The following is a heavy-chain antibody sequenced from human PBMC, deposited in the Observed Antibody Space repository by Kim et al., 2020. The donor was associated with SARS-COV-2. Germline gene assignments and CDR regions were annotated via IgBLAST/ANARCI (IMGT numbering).Heavy chain of an antibody. CDR1: GFTFSSYA. CDR3: AKDAGPAAIYYYYYGMDV. CDR2: ISGSGGST. Sequence: GGSLRLSCAASGFTFSSYAMSWVRQAPGKGLEWVSAISGSGGSTYYADSVKGRFTISRDNSKNTLYLQMNSLRAEDTAVYYCAKDAGPAAIYYYYYGMDVWGQGTTVTVSS. D-gene: IGHD2-2*01. J-gene: IGHJ6*02. V-gene: IGHV3-23*01.